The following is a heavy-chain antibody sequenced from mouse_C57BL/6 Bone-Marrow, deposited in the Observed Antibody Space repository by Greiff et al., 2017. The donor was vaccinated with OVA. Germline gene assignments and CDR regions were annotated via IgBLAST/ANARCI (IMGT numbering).Heavy chain of an antibody. CDR3: ARYGDCYGSRDRYWYFDD. CDR2: FYPGSGSI. V-gene: IGHV1-62-2*01. J-gene: IGHJ1*03. D-gene: IGHD1-1*01. CDR1: GYTFTEYT. Sequence: VKLQESGAELVKPGASVKLSCKASGYTFTEYTIHWVKQRSGQGLEWIGWFYPGSGSIKYNEKFKDKATLTADKSSSTAYMELSRLTSADSAVYFGARYGDCYGSRDRYWYFDDWGTGTTVTVSS.